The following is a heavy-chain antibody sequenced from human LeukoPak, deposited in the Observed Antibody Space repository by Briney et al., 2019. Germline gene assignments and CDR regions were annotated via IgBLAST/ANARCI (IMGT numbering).Heavy chain of an antibody. V-gene: IGHV3-7*01. Sequence: GGSLRISCAASGFSFSTYWMNWVRQAPGKGLEWVANIKKDGSETYDVDSVKGRFTISRDNAKNSLYLRMKSLRDEDTAVYYCAGGSGWLMDVWGKGTTVTVSS. CDR3: AGGSGWLMDV. CDR2: IKKDGSET. CDR1: GFSFSTYW. J-gene: IGHJ6*04. D-gene: IGHD6-19*01.